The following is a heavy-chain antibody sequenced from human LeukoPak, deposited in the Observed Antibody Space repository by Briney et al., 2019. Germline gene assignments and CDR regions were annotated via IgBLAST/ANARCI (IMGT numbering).Heavy chain of an antibody. CDR2: INPSGGST. CDR3: ATGVVVAATRLDYFDY. D-gene: IGHD2-15*01. CDR1: GYTFTSYY. V-gene: IGHV1-46*01. Sequence: ASVKVSCKTSGYTFTSYYMHWVRQAPGQGLEWMGIINPSGGSTSYAQKFQGRVTMTRDMSTSTVYMELSSLRSEDTAVYYCATGVVVAATRLDYFDYWGQGTLVTVSS. J-gene: IGHJ4*02.